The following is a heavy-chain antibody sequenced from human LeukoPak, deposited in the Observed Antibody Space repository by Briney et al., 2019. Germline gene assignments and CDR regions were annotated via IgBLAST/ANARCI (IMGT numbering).Heavy chain of an antibody. J-gene: IGHJ4*02. CDR1: GFTVSRSY. Sequence: GGSLRLSCAASGFTVSRSYMNWVRQAPGKGLEWVSVIYSDGTTYYAESVKGRFTISRDNSKNTLYLQMNSLRVEDTAVYYCARDQNAFDYWGQGTLVTVPS. CDR3: ARDQNAFDY. CDR2: IYSDGTT. V-gene: IGHV3-53*01.